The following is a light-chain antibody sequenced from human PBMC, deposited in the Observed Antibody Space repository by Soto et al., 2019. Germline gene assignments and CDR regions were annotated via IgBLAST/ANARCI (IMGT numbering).Light chain of an antibody. J-gene: IGKJ1*01. V-gene: IGKV1-5*03. CDR3: QHYNSYSEA. CDR1: QTISSW. Sequence: DIQMTQSPSTLSGSVGDRVTITCRASQTISSWLVWYQQKPGKAPKLLIYKASTLKSGVPSRFSGSGSGTAFTLTISSLQPDDFATYYCQHYNSYSEAFGQGTKVELK. CDR2: KAS.